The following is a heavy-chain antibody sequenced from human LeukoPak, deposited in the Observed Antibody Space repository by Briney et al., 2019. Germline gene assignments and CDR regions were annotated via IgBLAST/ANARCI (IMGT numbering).Heavy chain of an antibody. CDR3: ARDPTTVVTLRYYFDF. CDR2: INDRGRT. J-gene: IGHJ4*02. Sequence: SETLPLTCAVHGGSFSGYHWNWIRQSPGKGLEWIGEINDRGRTNYNPSLKSRVTLSVDTSKKQFSLKLSSVTAADTAVYYCARDPTTVVTLRYYFDFWGQGSLVTVSS. V-gene: IGHV4-34*01. CDR1: GGSFSGYH. D-gene: IGHD4-23*01.